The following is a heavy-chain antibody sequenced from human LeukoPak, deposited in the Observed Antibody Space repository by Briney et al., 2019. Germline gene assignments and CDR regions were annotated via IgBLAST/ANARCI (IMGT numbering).Heavy chain of an antibody. CDR1: GGTFSSYA. Sequence: GSSVKVSCKASGGTFSSYAISWVRQAPGQGLEWMGWINTDSGNPTYAQGFTGRFVFSLDSAVSTAYLQISNLMPEDTGKYYCVKEILRFDLWGQGTMVTVSS. J-gene: IGHJ3*01. CDR2: INTDSGNP. V-gene: IGHV7-4-1*02. CDR3: VKEILRFDL.